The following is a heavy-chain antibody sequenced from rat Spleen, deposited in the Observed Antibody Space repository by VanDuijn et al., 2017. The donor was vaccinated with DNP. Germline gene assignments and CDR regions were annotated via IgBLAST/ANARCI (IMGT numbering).Heavy chain of an antibody. D-gene: IGHD1-4*01. J-gene: IGHJ1*01. V-gene: IGHV1-43*01. CDR3: ARRRLPYWYFDF. CDR2: INTGSGGT. Sequence: QVQLQQSGAELAKPGSSVKIACKASGNTFTSYYVGWIKQTTGQGLDYIGYINTGSGGTHYNEKFKGKATLTVDKSSSAAFMQLSSLTPDDSAVYYCARRRLPYWYFDFWGPGTMVTVSS. CDR1: GNTFTSYY.